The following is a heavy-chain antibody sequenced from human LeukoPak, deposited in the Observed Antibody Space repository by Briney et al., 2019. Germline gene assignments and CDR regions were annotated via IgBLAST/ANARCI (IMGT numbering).Heavy chain of an antibody. D-gene: IGHD6-13*01. CDR1: GDSINAYY. CDR3: ARRRAEGGSNGHYNWFDP. Sequence: SETLSLTCTVSGDSINAYYWGWIRQPPGKGLEWIGYIYFSGTTKYNPSLESRVTISVDTSKNQFSLKLSSVTAADTAVYYCARRRAEGGSNGHYNWFDPWGQGTLVTVSS. CDR2: IYFSGTT. J-gene: IGHJ5*02. V-gene: IGHV4-59*08.